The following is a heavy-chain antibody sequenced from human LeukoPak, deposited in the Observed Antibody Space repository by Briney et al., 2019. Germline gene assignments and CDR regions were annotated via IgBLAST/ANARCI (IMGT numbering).Heavy chain of an antibody. CDR3: AREGGDFWSGEDYYYYYMDV. D-gene: IGHD3-3*01. CDR1: GYTFTSYD. Sequence: GASVKVSCKASGYTFTSYDINWVRQATGQGLEWMGWMNPNSGNTGYAQKFQGRVTMTRNTSISTAYMELSSLRSEDTAVYYCAREGGDFWSGEDYYYYYMDVWGKGTTVTVSS. J-gene: IGHJ6*03. CDR2: MNPNSGNT. V-gene: IGHV1-8*01.